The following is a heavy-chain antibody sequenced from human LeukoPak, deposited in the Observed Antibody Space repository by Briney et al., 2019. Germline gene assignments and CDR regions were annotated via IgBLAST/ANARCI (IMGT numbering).Heavy chain of an antibody. J-gene: IGHJ4*02. CDR3: ATLRGYSSGSSY. CDR1: GGTFSSYA. D-gene: IGHD6-19*01. CDR2: IIPIVGTA. V-gene: IGHV1-69*13. Sequence: ASVKVSCKASGGTFSSYAISWVRQAPGQGLEWMGGIIPIVGTANYAQKFQGRVTITADESTSTAYMELSSLRSEDTAVYYCATLRGYSSGSSYWGQGTLVTVSS.